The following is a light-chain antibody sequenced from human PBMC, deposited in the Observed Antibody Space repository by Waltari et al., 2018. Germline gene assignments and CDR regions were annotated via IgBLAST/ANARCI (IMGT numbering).Light chain of an antibody. CDR2: AES. CDR1: QGISSY. V-gene: IGKV1-9*01. Sequence: DIQLTQSPSFLSASVGDRVTITCRARQGISSYLSWYQQKPGKPPKLLIYAESTLQSGGPSRFSGSGSGTEFTLTISSLQPEDFATYYCQQLNSYSWTFGQGTKVEIK. J-gene: IGKJ1*01. CDR3: QQLNSYSWT.